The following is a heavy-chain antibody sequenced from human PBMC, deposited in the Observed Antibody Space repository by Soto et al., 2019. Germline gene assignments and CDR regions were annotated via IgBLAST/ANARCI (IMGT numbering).Heavy chain of an antibody. V-gene: IGHV4-34*01. CDR3: ARGYSGTYYWD. Sequence: SETLSLSCAVHVGSFSGYYWSWIRQPPGKGLEWIGEINHSGSTNYNPSLKIRVTISVDTSKNQFSLKLSPVTAADTAVYYCARGYSGTYYWDWGQGILVTVSS. D-gene: IGHD1-26*01. J-gene: IGHJ4*02. CDR1: VGSFSGYY. CDR2: INHSGST.